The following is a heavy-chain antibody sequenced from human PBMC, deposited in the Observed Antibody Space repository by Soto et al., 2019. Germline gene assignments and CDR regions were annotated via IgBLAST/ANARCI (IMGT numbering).Heavy chain of an antibody. Sequence: PSETLSLTCAVYGGSFSGYYWSWIRQPPGKGLEWIGEINHSGSTNYNPSLKSRVTISVDTSKNQFSLKLSSVTAADTAVYYCARGMWFRSYYFDYWGQGTLVTVSS. CDR3: ARGMWFRSYYFDY. CDR2: INHSGST. D-gene: IGHD2-21*01. J-gene: IGHJ4*02. CDR1: GGSFSGYY. V-gene: IGHV4-34*01.